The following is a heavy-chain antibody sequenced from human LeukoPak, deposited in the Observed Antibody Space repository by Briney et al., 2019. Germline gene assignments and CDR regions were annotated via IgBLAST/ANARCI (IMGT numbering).Heavy chain of an antibody. Sequence: SETLSLTCAVYGRSFSGYYWSWIRQPPGKGLEWIGEINHSGSTNYNPSLKSRVTISVDTSKNQFSLKLSSVTAADTAVYYCARVRVRGVNDYWGQGTLVTVSS. V-gene: IGHV4-34*01. CDR1: GRSFSGYY. D-gene: IGHD3-10*01. J-gene: IGHJ4*02. CDR2: INHSGST. CDR3: ARVRVRGVNDY.